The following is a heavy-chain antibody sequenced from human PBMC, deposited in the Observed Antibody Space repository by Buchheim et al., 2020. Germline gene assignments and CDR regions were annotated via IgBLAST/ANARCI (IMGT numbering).Heavy chain of an antibody. CDR3: AKEFNNWNYVKYFDY. CDR2: IRGSDSST. V-gene: IGHV3-23*01. Sequence: EVQLLESGGGLVQPGGSLRLPCAASGFTFSSYALSWVRQAPGKGLEWVSGIRGSDSSTYYADSVKGRFTISRDSSTNTVYLQMNSLRAEDTAVYYCAKEFNNWNYVKYFDYWGQGTL. J-gene: IGHJ4*02. D-gene: IGHD1-7*01. CDR1: GFTFSSYA.